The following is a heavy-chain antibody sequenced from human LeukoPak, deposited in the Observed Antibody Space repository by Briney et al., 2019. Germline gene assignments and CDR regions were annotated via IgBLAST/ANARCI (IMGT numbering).Heavy chain of an antibody. CDR2: IYYSGST. CDR3: ARGGVLTGYYPTGNYFDY. CDR1: GGSISSYY. D-gene: IGHD3-9*01. Sequence: SETLSLTCTVSGGSISSYYWSWIRQPPGKGLEWIGYIYYSGSTNYNPSLKSRVTISVDTSKNQFSLKLSSVTAADTAVYYCARGGVLTGYYPTGNYFDYWGRGTLVTVSS. J-gene: IGHJ4*02. V-gene: IGHV4-59*01.